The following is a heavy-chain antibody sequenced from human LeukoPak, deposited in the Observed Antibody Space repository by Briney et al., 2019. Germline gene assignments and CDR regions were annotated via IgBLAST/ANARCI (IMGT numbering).Heavy chain of an antibody. J-gene: IGHJ6*03. D-gene: IGHD6-19*01. CDR1: GYTFTSYG. Sequence: ASVKVSCKASGYTFTSYGISWVRQAPGQGLEWMGWISAYNGNTNYAQKLQGRVTMTRDTSISTAYMELSRLRSDDTAVYYCARGAVAGTPYCYYYMDVWGKGTTVTVSS. CDR3: ARGAVAGTPYCYYYMDV. CDR2: ISAYNGNT. V-gene: IGHV1-18*01.